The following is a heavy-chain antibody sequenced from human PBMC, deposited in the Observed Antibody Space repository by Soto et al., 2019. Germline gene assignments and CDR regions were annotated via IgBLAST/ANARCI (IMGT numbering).Heavy chain of an antibody. J-gene: IGHJ6*02. D-gene: IGHD2-8*01. Sequence: ASVKVSCKASGYTFTSYAMHWVCQAPGQRLEWMGWINAGNGNTKYSQKFQGRVTITRDTSASTAYMELSSLRSEDTAVYYCARAKVGIVLMVYARPDYYYYGMDVWGQGTTVTVSS. CDR2: INAGNGNT. CDR3: ARAKVGIVLMVYARPDYYYYGMDV. V-gene: IGHV1-3*01. CDR1: GYTFTSYA.